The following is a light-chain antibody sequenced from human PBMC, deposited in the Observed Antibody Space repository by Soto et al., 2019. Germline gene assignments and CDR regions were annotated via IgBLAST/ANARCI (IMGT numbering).Light chain of an antibody. V-gene: IGKV1-33*01. CDR1: QDIRKY. J-gene: IGKJ5*01. CDR2: DAS. CDR3: QQYENLPMT. Sequence: DIQMTQSPSSLSAPVGDRVTITCQASQDIRKYLNWYHQKPGKAPKLLIYDASTLETGVASRFRGSGSGTHFIFTISGLQPEDVGTYYCQQYENLPMTFGQGTRLEIK.